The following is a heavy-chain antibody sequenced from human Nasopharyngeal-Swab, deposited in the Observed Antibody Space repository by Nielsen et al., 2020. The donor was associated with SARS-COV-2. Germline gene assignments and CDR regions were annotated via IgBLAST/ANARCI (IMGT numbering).Heavy chain of an antibody. Sequence: GESLKISCAASGFTFSSYWMSWVRQAPGKGLEWVANIKQDGSEKYYVDSVKGRFTISRDSAKNSLYLQMNSLRAEDTAVYYCARDRRRYYFDYWGQGTLVTVSS. J-gene: IGHJ4*02. CDR2: IKQDGSEK. CDR1: GFTFSSYW. V-gene: IGHV3-7*01. CDR3: ARDRRRYYFDY.